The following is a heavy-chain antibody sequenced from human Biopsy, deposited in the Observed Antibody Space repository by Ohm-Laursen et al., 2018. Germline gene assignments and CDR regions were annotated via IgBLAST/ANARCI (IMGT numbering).Heavy chain of an antibody. CDR3: ARMDCSGGSCHYYSYGMDV. J-gene: IGHJ6*02. D-gene: IGHD2-15*01. V-gene: IGHV4-4*09. CDR2: IHHSGST. Sequence: SDTLSITCTVSGVSITAYYWSWIRQPPGKGLECIGNIHHSGSTNYNPSLKSRLTISVDTSKNQFSLKLSSVTAADTAVYYCARMDCSGGSCHYYSYGMDVWGQGTTVTVSS. CDR1: GVSITAYY.